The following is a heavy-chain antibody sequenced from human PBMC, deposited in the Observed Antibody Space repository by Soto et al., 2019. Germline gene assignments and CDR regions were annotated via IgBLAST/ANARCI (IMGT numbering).Heavy chain of an antibody. CDR2: IYYSGTT. J-gene: IGHJ5*02. V-gene: IGHV4-39*01. D-gene: IGHD1-26*01. CDR1: GGSISSTFYY. Sequence: QLQLQESGPGLVKPSETLSLTCSLSGGSISSTFYYWGWIRQPPGKGLEWIGSIYYSGTTFYNASPKGRVTISVDTSKNQFSLSLTSVTATDTAVYFCARQKWEQPKWFDPWGQGTLVTVSS. CDR3: ARQKWEQPKWFDP.